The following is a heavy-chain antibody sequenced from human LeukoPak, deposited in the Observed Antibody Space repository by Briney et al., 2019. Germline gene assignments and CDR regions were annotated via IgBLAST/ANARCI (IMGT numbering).Heavy chain of an antibody. CDR3: ARDLGYSYGRFDY. Sequence: SETLSLTCTVSGGSISSSSYYWGWIRQPPGKGLEWIGSIYYSGSTYYNPSLKSRVTISVDTSKNQFSLKLSSVTAADTAVYYCARDLGYSYGRFDYWGQGTLVTVSS. CDR1: GGSISSSSYY. J-gene: IGHJ4*02. D-gene: IGHD5-18*01. CDR2: IYYSGST. V-gene: IGHV4-39*07.